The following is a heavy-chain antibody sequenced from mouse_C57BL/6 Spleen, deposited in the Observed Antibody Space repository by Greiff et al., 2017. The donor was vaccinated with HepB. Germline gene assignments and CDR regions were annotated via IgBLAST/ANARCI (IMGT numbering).Heavy chain of an antibody. V-gene: IGHV14-2*01. CDR2: IDPEDGET. D-gene: IGHD2-5*01. CDR1: GFNIKDYY. J-gene: IGHJ4*01. CDR3: AREDSNYDYYAMDY. Sequence: EVQLQQSGAELVKPGASVKLSCTASGFNIKDYYMHWVKQRTEQGLAWIGRIDPEDGETKYAPNFQGKATITADTSSNTAYLQLSSLTSEDTAVYYCAREDSNYDYYAMDYWGQGTSVTVSS.